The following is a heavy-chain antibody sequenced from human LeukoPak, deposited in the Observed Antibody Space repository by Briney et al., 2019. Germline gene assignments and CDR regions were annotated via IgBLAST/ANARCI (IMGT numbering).Heavy chain of an antibody. CDR1: GGSFSGYY. V-gene: IGHV4-34*01. D-gene: IGHD2-8*01. J-gene: IGHJ6*02. Sequence: SETLSLTCAVYGGSFSGYYWSWIRQPPGKGLEWIGEINHSGSTNYNPSLKSRVTISVDTSKNQFSLKLSSVTAADTAVYYCASLGPHCTNGVCRKYYYYGMDVWGQGTTVTVSS. CDR2: INHSGST. CDR3: ASLGPHCTNGVCRKYYYYGMDV.